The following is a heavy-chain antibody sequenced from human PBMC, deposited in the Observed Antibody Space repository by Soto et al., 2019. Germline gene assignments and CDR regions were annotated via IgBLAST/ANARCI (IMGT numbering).Heavy chain of an antibody. CDR2: IYYSGST. Sequence: SETLSLTCAVSGGSISSGGYSWSWIRQPPGKGLEWIGYIYYSGSTYYNPSLKSRVTISVDTSKNQFSLKLSSVTAADTAVYYCARDLGEICPGCGMDVWGQGTTVTVSS. CDR3: ARDLGEICPGCGMDV. J-gene: IGHJ6*02. V-gene: IGHV4-31*11. D-gene: IGHD6-19*01. CDR1: GGSISSGGYS.